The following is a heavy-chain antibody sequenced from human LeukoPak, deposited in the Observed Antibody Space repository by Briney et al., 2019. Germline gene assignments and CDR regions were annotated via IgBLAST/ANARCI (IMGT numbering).Heavy chain of an antibody. J-gene: IGHJ3*02. CDR1: GGTFSSYA. CDR3: ARDGNWGSLRGAFDI. Sequence: SVKVSCKASGGTFSSYAISWVRQAPGQGLEWMGGIIPIFGTANYAQKFQGRVTITADESTSTAYMELSRLRSDDTAVYYCARDGNWGSLRGAFDIWGQGTMVTVSS. D-gene: IGHD7-27*01. V-gene: IGHV1-69*13. CDR2: IIPIFGTA.